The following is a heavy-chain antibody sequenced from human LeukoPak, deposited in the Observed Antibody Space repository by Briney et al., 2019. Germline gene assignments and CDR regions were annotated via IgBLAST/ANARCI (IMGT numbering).Heavy chain of an antibody. CDR3: AREGLSSSWYLVDY. J-gene: IGHJ4*02. V-gene: IGHV4-34*01. CDR2: INHSGST. D-gene: IGHD6-13*01. CDR1: GGSFSGYY. Sequence: PSETLSLTCAVYGGSFSGYYWSWIRQPPGKGLEWIGEINHSGSTNYNPSLKSRVTMSVDTSKNQFSLKLSSVTAADTAVYYCAREGLSSSWYLVDYWGQGTLVTVSS.